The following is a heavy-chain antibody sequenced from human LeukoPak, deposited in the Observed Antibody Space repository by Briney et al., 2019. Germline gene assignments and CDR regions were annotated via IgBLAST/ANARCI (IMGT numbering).Heavy chain of an antibody. CDR3: ARESEEAGYSSSTSCLNDAFDI. Sequence: SETLSLTCTLSGGSISSYYRSWIWQPAGQGLEWIGRIYTSGSTNYNPSLKSRVTMSVDTSKNQFPLKLSSVTAADTAVYYCARESEEAGYSSSTSCLNDAFDIWGQGTMVTVSS. J-gene: IGHJ3*02. D-gene: IGHD2-2*01. V-gene: IGHV4-4*07. CDR1: GGSISSYY. CDR2: IYTSGST.